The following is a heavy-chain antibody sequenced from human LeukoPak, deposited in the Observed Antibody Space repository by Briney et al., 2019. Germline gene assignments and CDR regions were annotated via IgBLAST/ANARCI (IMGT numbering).Heavy chain of an antibody. CDR2: ISAYNGNT. J-gene: IGHJ6*03. V-gene: IGHV1-18*01. CDR3: ARDVDGSGSYYSHYYYYYMDV. CDR1: GYTFTSYG. Sequence: ASVKVSCKASGYTFTSYGISWVRQAPGQGLEWMGWISAYNGNTNYAQKLQGRVTMTTDTSTSTAYMELRSLRSDDTAVYYCARDVDGSGSYYSHYYYYYMDVWGKGTTVTISS. D-gene: IGHD3-10*01.